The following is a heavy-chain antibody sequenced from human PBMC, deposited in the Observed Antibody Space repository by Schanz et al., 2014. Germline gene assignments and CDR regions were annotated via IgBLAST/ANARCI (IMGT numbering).Heavy chain of an antibody. CDR1: GFTFNSYA. CDR2: ISGSGGST. D-gene: IGHD2-15*01. CDR3: AKGMGYCSGGTCYDYYYYGLDV. Sequence: EVQLLESGGGLVQPGESLRVSCAASGFTFNSYAMSWVRQAPGRGLEWVSAISGSGGSTYYADSVKGRFTISRDNSKNTLYLQMNSLRAEDTAVFYCAKGMGYCSGGTCYDYYYYGLDVWGQGTTDTVSS. J-gene: IGHJ6*02. V-gene: IGHV3-23*01.